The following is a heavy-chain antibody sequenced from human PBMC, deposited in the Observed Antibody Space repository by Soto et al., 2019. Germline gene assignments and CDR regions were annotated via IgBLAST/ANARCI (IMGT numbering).Heavy chain of an antibody. CDR2: ISYDGVNQ. D-gene: IGHD5-18*01. V-gene: IGHV3-30-3*01. CDR1: GFTFGNHA. J-gene: IGHJ4*02. CDR3: ARGIQLWLRLFDY. Sequence: RLSCAASGFTFGNHAFHWVRQAPGKGLEWVAVISYDGVNQYYADSVKGRFTISRDNSKSTLYLQMSSLRPEDTAVYYCARGIQLWLRLFDYWGQGTLVTVSS.